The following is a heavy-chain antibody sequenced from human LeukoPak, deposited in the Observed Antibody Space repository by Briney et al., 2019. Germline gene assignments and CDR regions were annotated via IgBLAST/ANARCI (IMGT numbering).Heavy chain of an antibody. CDR3: GRLAHNAWYAINF. D-gene: IGHD6-13*01. Sequence: GGSLRLSCVASDFTFSFYWMTWVRQAPGKGLEWLANILPDGSQKYYVDSVKGRFTISRDNPKNSLYLQINNLKAEDTAVYYCGRLAHNAWYAINFWGQGALVTVSS. CDR2: ILPDGSQK. V-gene: IGHV3-7*01. J-gene: IGHJ4*02. CDR1: DFTFSFYW.